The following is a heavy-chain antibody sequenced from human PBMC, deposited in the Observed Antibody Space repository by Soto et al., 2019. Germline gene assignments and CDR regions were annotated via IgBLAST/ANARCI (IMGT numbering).Heavy chain of an antibody. J-gene: IGHJ4*02. CDR1: GFTFSNYG. V-gene: IGHV3-23*01. CDR2: IGNSGAPT. CDR3: AKSSYYFDF. Sequence: PGGSLRLSCAASGFTFSNYGMNWVRQAPGKGLEWVATIGNSGAPTYYADSAKGRFTISRDNSKNSLYLQMNSLRAEDKAIYYCAKSSYYFDFWGQGTLVTVSS.